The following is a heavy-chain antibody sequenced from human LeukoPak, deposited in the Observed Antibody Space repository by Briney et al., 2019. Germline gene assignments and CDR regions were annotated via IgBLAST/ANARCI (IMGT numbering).Heavy chain of an antibody. CDR2: ISGSGGST. Sequence: GGSLRLSCAASGFTFSKYWMRWVRQAPGKGLEWVSAISGSGGSTYYADSVKGRFTISRDNSKNTLYLQMNSLRAEDTAVYYCAKDRLMGSAFDIWGQGTMVTVSS. D-gene: IGHD2-8*01. J-gene: IGHJ3*02. V-gene: IGHV3-23*01. CDR1: GFTFSKYW. CDR3: AKDRLMGSAFDI.